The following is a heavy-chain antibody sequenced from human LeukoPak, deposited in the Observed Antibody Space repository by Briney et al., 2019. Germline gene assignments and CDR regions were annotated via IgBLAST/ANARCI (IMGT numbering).Heavy chain of an antibody. J-gene: IGHJ4*02. Sequence: GGSLRLSCAASGFTFSSYSMNWVRQAPGKGLEWVSYISSSSSTIYYADSVKGRFTISRDNAKNSLYLQMNSLRAEDTAVYYCARHGGKGFDYWGQGTLVTVSS. CDR2: ISSSSSTI. V-gene: IGHV3-48*04. D-gene: IGHD4-23*01. CDR3: ARHGGKGFDY. CDR1: GFTFSSYS.